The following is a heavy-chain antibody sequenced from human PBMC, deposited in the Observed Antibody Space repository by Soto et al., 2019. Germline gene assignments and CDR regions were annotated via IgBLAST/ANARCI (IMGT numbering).Heavy chain of an antibody. CDR3: ARRLGGDGHRLYFSRMDV. D-gene: IGHD2-8*01. V-gene: IGHV3-48*03. CDR2: ISSSGSTI. Sequence: PEGSLRLSWSACGFSFNIGEMNWVRQAPGKGLEWVSYISSSGSTIYYADSVKGRFTISRDNAKNSLYLQINTLRADDTAVSYCARRLGGDGHRLYFSRMDV. J-gene: IGHJ6*01. CDR1: GFSFNIGE.